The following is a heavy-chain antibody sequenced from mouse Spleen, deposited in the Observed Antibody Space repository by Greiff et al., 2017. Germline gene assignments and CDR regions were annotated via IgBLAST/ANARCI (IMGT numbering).Heavy chain of an antibody. CDR2: IRNKANGYTT. Sequence: DVKLVESGGGLVQPGGSLSLSCAASGFTFTDYYMSWVRQPPGKALEWLGFIRNKANGYTTEYSASVKGRFTISRDNSQSILYLQMNALRAEDSATYYCARAYYGNSNFDYWGQGTTLTVSS. J-gene: IGHJ2*01. CDR3: ARAYYGNSNFDY. V-gene: IGHV7-3*01. D-gene: IGHD2-10*01. CDR1: GFTFTDYY.